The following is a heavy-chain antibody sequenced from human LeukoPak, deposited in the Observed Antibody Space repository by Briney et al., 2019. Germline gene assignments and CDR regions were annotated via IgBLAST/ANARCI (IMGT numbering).Heavy chain of an antibody. D-gene: IGHD7-27*01. Sequence: GGSLRLSCAASGFTFSSYSVNWVRQAPGKGLEWVSSISSSSSYIYYADSVEGRFTISRDNAKNSLYLQMNSLRAEDTAVYYCARDADWGSGYFDYWGQGTLVTVSS. CDR1: GFTFSSYS. V-gene: IGHV3-21*01. CDR2: ISSSSSYI. J-gene: IGHJ4*02. CDR3: ARDADWGSGYFDY.